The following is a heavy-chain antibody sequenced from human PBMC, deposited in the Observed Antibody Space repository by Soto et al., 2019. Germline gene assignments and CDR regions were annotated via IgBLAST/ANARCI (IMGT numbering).Heavy chain of an antibody. Sequence: GASVKVSCKASGYTFTSCYMHWVRQAPGQGLEWMGIINPSGGSTSYAQKFQGRVTMTRDTSTSTVYMELSSLRSEDTAVYYCARDMATYYYDSSGYYPDAFDIWGQGTMVTVSS. D-gene: IGHD3-22*01. J-gene: IGHJ3*02. CDR3: ARDMATYYYDSSGYYPDAFDI. CDR1: GYTFTSCY. CDR2: INPSGGST. V-gene: IGHV1-46*01.